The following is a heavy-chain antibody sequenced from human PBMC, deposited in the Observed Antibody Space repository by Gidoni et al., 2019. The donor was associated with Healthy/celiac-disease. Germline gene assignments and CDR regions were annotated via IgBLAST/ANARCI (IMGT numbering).Heavy chain of an antibody. D-gene: IGHD3-22*01. CDR2: ISYDGSNK. J-gene: IGHJ4*02. CDR3: ARGVGDYYDSSGYYSEFDY. CDR1: GFTFSSYA. Sequence: QVQLVESGGGVVQPGRSLRLSCAASGFTFSSYAMHWVRQAPGKGLEWVAVISYDGSNKYYADSGKGRFTISRDNSKNTLYRQMNSRRAEDTAVYYCARGVGDYYDSSGYYSEFDYWGQGTLVTVSS. V-gene: IGHV3-30-3*01.